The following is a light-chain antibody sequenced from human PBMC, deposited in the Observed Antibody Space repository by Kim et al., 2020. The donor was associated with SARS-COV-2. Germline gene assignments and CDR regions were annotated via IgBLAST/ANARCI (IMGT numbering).Light chain of an antibody. Sequence: PGQTVTISCTGSRSYIASQSVSWYQQAPETAPRLLIHNDNQRPSGVSDRFCGSKSGPSASVTIIGLQSEDEADYYCAVWDDSLNLVFGGGTKVTVL. CDR3: AVWDDSLNLV. J-gene: IGLJ2*01. V-gene: IGLV1-44*01. CDR1: RSYIASQS. CDR2: NDN.